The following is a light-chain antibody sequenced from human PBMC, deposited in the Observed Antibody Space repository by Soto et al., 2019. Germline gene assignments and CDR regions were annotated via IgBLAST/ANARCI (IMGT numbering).Light chain of an antibody. CDR2: AAS. Sequence: DIQMTQSLSSLSASVGDRVTITCRASQSISSYLNWYQQKPGKAPKLLIYAASSLQSAVPSRFTGSGSGTDFTRTISSLQPEDFETYYCQQSYSAPLTVGVGTKVYIK. CDR1: QSISSY. V-gene: IGKV1-39*01. CDR3: QQSYSAPLT. J-gene: IGKJ4*01.